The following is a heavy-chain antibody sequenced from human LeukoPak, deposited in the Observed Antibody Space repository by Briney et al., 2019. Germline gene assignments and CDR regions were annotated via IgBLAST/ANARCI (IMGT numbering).Heavy chain of an antibody. CDR1: GFTFSSYG. Sequence: GGSLRLSCAASGFTFSSYGMSWVRQAPWKGLEGVSAISGSGGSTYYADSVKGRFTISRDNSKNTLYLQMNSLRAEDTAVYCCAKDLVGAVAGPTYFDYWGQGTLVTVSS. V-gene: IGHV3-23*01. J-gene: IGHJ4*02. CDR2: ISGSGGST. D-gene: IGHD6-19*01. CDR3: AKDLVGAVAGPTYFDY.